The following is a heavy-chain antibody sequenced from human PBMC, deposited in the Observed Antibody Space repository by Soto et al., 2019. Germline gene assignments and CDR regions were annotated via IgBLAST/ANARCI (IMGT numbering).Heavy chain of an antibody. V-gene: IGHV1-2*04. Sequence: GASVKVSCKAFGYNFNGYYMHWVRQAPGQGLEWMGWINPNSGGTNYAQKFQGWVTMTRDTSISTAYMELSRLRSDDTADYYCVRGGDSSGYTFALDFWGQGTMVTVSS. J-gene: IGHJ3*01. CDR2: INPNSGGT. CDR3: VRGGDSSGYTFALDF. CDR1: GYNFNGYY. D-gene: IGHD3-22*01.